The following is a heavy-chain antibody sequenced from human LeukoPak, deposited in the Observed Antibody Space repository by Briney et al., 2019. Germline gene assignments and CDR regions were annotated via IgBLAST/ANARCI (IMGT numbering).Heavy chain of an antibody. CDR1: GYSFSNYW. Sequence: GESLKISCKGSGYSFSNYWIGWVRQMPGKGLEWMGIILPGDSDIRYSPSFEGQVTISADKSISTAYLQWSSLKASDTAMYYCARRIVGVRDSSSPFDYWGQGTLVTVSS. CDR3: ARRIVGVRDSSSPFDY. J-gene: IGHJ4*02. D-gene: IGHD3-22*01. CDR2: ILPGDSDI. V-gene: IGHV5-51*01.